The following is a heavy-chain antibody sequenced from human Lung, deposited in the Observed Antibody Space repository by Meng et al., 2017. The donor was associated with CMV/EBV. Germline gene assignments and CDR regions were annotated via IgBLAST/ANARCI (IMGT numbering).Heavy chain of an antibody. V-gene: IGHV4-39*07. Sequence: QVQVSGPGLVKPPETRSLTGSCSGSSISTSSFGFSWIRQPPGKGLEWIGSIHYSGGTYYSPSHKSRATLSVDMSNNQLSLNQMSVTAADKAVYYCARESWTVRDIYNCDYWGQGTLVTVSS. J-gene: IGHJ4*02. CDR3: ARESWTVRDIYNCDY. D-gene: IGHD3/OR15-3a*01. CDR1: GSSISTSSFG. CDR2: IHYSGGT.